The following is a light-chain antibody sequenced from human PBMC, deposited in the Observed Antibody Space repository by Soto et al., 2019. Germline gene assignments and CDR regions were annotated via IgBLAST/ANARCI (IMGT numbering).Light chain of an antibody. V-gene: IGKV3-20*01. CDR3: QQYGSSPYT. CDR1: QSVSSSY. J-gene: IGKJ2*01. Sequence: EIVLTQSPGTLSLSPGERATLSCRASQSVSSSYLAWYQQKPGQAPRLLIYGASSRATGIPDRFSGSGSGTDFTLTSSRREPEDFAVYYCQQYGSSPYTFGQGTKLEIK. CDR2: GAS.